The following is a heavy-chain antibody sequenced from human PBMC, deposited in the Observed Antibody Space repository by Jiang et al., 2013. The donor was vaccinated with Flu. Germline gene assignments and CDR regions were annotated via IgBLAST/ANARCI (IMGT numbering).Heavy chain of an antibody. CDR1: GGSISSSSYY. CDR3: ARFAGRLWYYFDY. J-gene: IGHJ4*02. CDR2: IYYSGST. D-gene: IGHD2-21*01. Sequence: LLKPSETLSLTCTVSGGSISSSSYYWGWIRQPPGKGLEWIGSIYYSGSTYYNPSLKSRVTISVDTSKNQFSLKLSSVTAADTAVYYCARFAGRLWYYFDYWGQGTLVTVSS. V-gene: IGHV4-39*01.